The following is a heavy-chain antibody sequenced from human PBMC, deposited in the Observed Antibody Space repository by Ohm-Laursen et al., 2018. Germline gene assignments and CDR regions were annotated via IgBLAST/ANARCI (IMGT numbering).Heavy chain of an antibody. V-gene: IGHV1-69*13. J-gene: IGHJ5*02. CDR3: ARSQGWFDP. CDR2: IVPIFGTT. CDR1: GVSITSYA. Sequence: SVKVSCKASGVSITSYATIWVRQAPGQGLQWLGRIVPIFGTTNYAQKFQGRLTITADESTSTTYLELSSLRSDDTAVYFCARSQGWFDPWGQGTLVTVSS.